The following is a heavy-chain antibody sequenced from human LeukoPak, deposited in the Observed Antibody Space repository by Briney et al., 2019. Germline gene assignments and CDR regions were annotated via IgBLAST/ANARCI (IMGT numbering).Heavy chain of an antibody. Sequence: SENVSSTASGGTFSSDAICWGRHPPRQGQGWMWRIIPILGIANYAQKLQGRVTMTADKSTSTAYMELGSLRSEDTAVYYCARDDMYSSSWYWFDPWGQGTLVTVSS. V-gene: IGHV1-69*04. CDR2: IIPILGIA. J-gene: IGHJ5*02. D-gene: IGHD6-13*01. CDR3: ARDDMYSSSWYWFDP. CDR1: GGTFSSDA.